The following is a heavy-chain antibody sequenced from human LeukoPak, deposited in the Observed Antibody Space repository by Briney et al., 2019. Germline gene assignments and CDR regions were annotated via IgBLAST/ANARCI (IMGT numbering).Heavy chain of an antibody. CDR1: GYSFTNYW. V-gene: IGHV5-51*01. J-gene: IGHJ6*03. D-gene: IGHD6-13*01. CDR2: IYPDDSNT. CDR3: ARQGAAGKYYYYYMDV. Sequence: GESLKISCKAFGYSFTNYWIDWVRQMPGKGLEWMGIIYPDDSNTIYGPSFQGQVTISADKSINTAYLEWSSLKASDTAIYYCARQGAAGKYYYYYMDVWGKGTTVTVSS.